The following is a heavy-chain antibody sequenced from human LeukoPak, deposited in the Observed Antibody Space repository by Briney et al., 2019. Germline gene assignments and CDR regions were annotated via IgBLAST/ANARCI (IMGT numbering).Heavy chain of an antibody. CDR1: RFTFSSYA. D-gene: IGHD1-1*01. V-gene: IGHV3-23*01. Sequence: GGSLRLSCAASRFTFSSYAMSWVRQAPGKGLEWVSAIGASGGSTYYADSVKGRFTISRDNSNDTLYLQMNSLRAEDTAVYYCARLRYDDYWGQGTLVTVSS. CDR3: ARLRYDDY. J-gene: IGHJ4*02. CDR2: IGASGGST.